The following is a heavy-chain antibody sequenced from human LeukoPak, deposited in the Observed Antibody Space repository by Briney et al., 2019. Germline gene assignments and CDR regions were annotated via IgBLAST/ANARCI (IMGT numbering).Heavy chain of an antibody. V-gene: IGHV4-30-4*01. CDR2: IYYSGST. J-gene: IGHJ5*02. CDR1: GGSISSGDYY. D-gene: IGHD2-2*01. CDR3: ARAHEVVPAAILGKENWFDP. Sequence: SSETLSLTCTVSGGSISSGDYYWSWIRQPPGKGLEWIGYIYYSGSTYYNPSLKSRVTTSVDTSKNQFSLKLSSVTAADTAVYYCARAHEVVPAAILGKENWFDPWGQGTLVTVSS.